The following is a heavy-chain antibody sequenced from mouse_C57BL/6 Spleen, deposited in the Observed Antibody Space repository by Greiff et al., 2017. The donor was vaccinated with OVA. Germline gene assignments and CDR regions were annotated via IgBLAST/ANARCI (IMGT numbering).Heavy chain of an antibody. CDR1: GYTFTSYD. J-gene: IGHJ3*01. V-gene: IGHV1-85*01. D-gene: IGHD1-1*01. CDR3: ARSKTHYYGSSYWFAY. CDR2: LYPRDGST. Sequence: VMLVESGPELVKPGASVKLSCKASGYTFTSYDINWVKQRPGQGLEWIGWLYPRDGSTKSNETFKGKATLTVDTSSSTAYMELHSLTSEDSAVYFCARSKTHYYGSSYWFAYWGQGTLVTVSA.